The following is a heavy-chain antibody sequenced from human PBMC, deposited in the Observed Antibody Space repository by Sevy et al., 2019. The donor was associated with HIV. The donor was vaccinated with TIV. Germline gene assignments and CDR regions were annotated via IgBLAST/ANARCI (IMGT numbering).Heavy chain of an antibody. CDR1: GYTLTELS. V-gene: IGHV1-24*01. CDR3: ATYTPIPPNIRNYYYYYYGMDV. D-gene: IGHD2-2*02. J-gene: IGHJ6*02. CDR2: FDPEDGET. Sequence: ASVKVSCKVSGYTLTELSMHWVRQAPGKGLEWMGGFDPEDGETIYAQKFQGRVTMTEDTSTDTAYMELSSLRSEDTAVYYCATYTPIPPNIRNYYYYYYGMDVWCQGTTVTVSS.